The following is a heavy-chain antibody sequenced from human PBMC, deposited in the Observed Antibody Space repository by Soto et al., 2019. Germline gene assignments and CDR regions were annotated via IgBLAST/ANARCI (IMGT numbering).Heavy chain of an antibody. CDR2: IYYSGST. CDR3: ARLSVGVPAAQRLFDY. V-gene: IGHV4-59*01. CDR1: GGSISSYY. Sequence: PSETLSLTCTVSGGSISSYYWSWIRQPPGKGLEWIGYIYYSGSTNYNPSLKSRVTISVDTSKNQFSLKLSSVTAADTAVYYCARLSVGVPAAQRLFDYWGQGTLVTVSS. J-gene: IGHJ4*02. D-gene: IGHD2-2*01.